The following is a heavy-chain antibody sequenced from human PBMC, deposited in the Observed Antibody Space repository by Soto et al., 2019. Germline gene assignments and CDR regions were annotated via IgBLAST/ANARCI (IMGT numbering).Heavy chain of an antibody. CDR3: ARLRDGYGDYFWYFDL. Sequence: QVQLQESGPGLVKPSETLSLTCTVSGGSVSSGSYYWSWIRQPPGKGLEWIGYIYYSGSTNYNPSLKSRVTISVDTSKNQFSLKLSSVTAADTTVYYCARLRDGYGDYFWYFDLWGRGTLVTVSS. CDR2: IYYSGST. V-gene: IGHV4-61*01. J-gene: IGHJ2*01. CDR1: GGSVSSGSYY. D-gene: IGHD4-17*01.